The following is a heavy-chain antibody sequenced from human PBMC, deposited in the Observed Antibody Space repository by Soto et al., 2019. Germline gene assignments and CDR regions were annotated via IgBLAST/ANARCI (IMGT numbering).Heavy chain of an antibody. J-gene: IGHJ4*02. CDR1: GGSISSSSYY. D-gene: IGHD3-3*01. CDR3: ARMVIFGVVNLMYYFDY. V-gene: IGHV4-39*01. CDR2: IYYSGST. Sequence: SETLSLTCTVSGGSISSSSYYWGWIRQPPGKGLEWIGSIYYSGSTYYNPSLKSRVTISVDTSKNQFSLKLSSVTAADTAVYYCARMVIFGVVNLMYYFDYWGQGTLVTVSS.